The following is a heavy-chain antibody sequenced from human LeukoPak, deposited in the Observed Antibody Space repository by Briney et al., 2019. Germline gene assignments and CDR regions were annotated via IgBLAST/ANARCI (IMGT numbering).Heavy chain of an antibody. CDR3: TRTSPGIPLDF. V-gene: IGHV4-34*01. D-gene: IGHD1-1*01. Sequence: SETLSLTCAVSGVSFTGYYWSWIRQPPGKGPEWIGEISHSGRTAYNPSLKSRVAISLDTSKNQFSLKLSFVCAADTAVYYCTRTSPGIPLDFWGQGTLVTVSS. J-gene: IGHJ4*02. CDR1: GVSFTGYY. CDR2: ISHSGRT.